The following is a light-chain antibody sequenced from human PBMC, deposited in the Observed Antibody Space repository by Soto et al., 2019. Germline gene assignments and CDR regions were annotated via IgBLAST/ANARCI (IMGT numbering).Light chain of an antibody. CDR1: QSISSW. V-gene: IGKV1-5*01. Sequence: DIQMTHSPSTLAASVWDGVSIPCRASQSISSWLAWYQQKPGKAPKLLIYDASSLQSGVPSRFSGSGSGTDFTLTISCLQSEDFATYYCQQYYSYPWTFGQGTKVDIK. CDR2: DAS. CDR3: QQYYSYPWT. J-gene: IGKJ1*01.